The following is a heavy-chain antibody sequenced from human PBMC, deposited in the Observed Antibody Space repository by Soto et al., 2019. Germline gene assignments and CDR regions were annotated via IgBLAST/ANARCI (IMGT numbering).Heavy chain of an antibody. Sequence: GGSLRLSCAASGFTFSSYSMNWVRQAPGKGLEWVSSISSSSSYIYYADSVKGRFTISRDNAKNSLYLQMNSLRAEDTAVYYCARALGGDYDLDYWGQGTLVTVSS. CDR2: ISSSSSYI. V-gene: IGHV3-21*01. CDR3: ARALGGDYDLDY. J-gene: IGHJ4*02. D-gene: IGHD4-17*01. CDR1: GFTFSSYS.